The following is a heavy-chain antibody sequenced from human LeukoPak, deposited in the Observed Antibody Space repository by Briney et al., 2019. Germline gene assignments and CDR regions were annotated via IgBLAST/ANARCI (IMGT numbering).Heavy chain of an antibody. J-gene: IGHJ4*02. CDR1: GYTLTELS. CDR3: ATASFEYSSSSWRFYFDY. CDR2: FNPEDGET. D-gene: IGHD6-6*01. V-gene: IGHV1-24*01. Sequence: ASVKVSCKVSGYTLTELSMHWVRQAPGKGLEWMGGFNPEDGETIYAQKFQGRVTMTEDTSTDTAYMELSSLRSEDTAVYYCATASFEYSSSSWRFYFDYWGQGTLVTVSS.